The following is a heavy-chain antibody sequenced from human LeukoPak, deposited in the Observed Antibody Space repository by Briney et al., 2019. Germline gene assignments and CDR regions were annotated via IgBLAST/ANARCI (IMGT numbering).Heavy chain of an antibody. CDR1: GFTFSSYA. D-gene: IGHD3-10*01. Sequence: GGSLRLSCAASGFTFSSYAMHWVRQAPGKGLEWVAVISYDGSNKYYADSVKGRFTISRDNSKNTLYLQVNSLRAEDTAVYYCAKVRDYYYYGMDVWGQGTTVTVSS. V-gene: IGHV3-30-3*01. CDR2: ISYDGSNK. CDR3: AKVRDYYYYGMDV. J-gene: IGHJ6*02.